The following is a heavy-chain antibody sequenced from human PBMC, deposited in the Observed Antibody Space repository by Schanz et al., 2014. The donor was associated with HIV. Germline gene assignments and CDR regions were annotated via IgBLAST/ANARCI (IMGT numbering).Heavy chain of an antibody. V-gene: IGHV1-2*02. CDR1: GYTFSDFY. J-gene: IGHJ4*02. CDR3: ASSRLLWFGELFDN. CDR2: MNPKSGGS. D-gene: IGHD3-10*01. Sequence: QVQLVQSGAEVKKPGASVKVSCKASGYTFSDFYIHWVRQAPGQGLEWLGWMNPKSGGSHFAQKFQDRVTMARDTSISTAYMELRSLRADDTAVYFCASSRLLWFGELFDNWGQGTLVTVSS.